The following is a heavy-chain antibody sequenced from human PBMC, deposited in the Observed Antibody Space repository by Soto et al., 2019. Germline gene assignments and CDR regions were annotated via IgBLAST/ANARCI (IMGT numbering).Heavy chain of an antibody. J-gene: IGHJ6*02. CDR3: AVSQIGTTRSSHYYYYGMDV. CDR1: GFTFSSYG. Sequence: QVQLVESGGGVVQPGRSLRLSCAASGFTFSSYGMHWVRQAPGKGLEWVAVISYDGSNKYYADSVKGRFTIYRDNSKNTLYLQMNSLRAEDTAVYYCAVSQIGTTRSSHYYYYGMDVWGQGTTVTVSS. V-gene: IGHV3-30*03. CDR2: ISYDGSNK. D-gene: IGHD1-1*01.